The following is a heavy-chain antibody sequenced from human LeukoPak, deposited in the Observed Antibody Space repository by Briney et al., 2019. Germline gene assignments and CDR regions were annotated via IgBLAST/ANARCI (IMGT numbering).Heavy chain of an antibody. V-gene: IGHV3-21*01. CDR1: GFTFSSYT. CDR2: ISSSSSTT. D-gene: IGHD2-21*01. Sequence: PGRSLRLSCAASGFTFSSYTMNWVRQAQGKGLEWVSSISSSSSTTYYADSVEGRFTISRDNARNSLYLQMNSLRAEDTAVYYCLRGDVRDYWGQGTLVTVSS. J-gene: IGHJ4*02. CDR3: LRGDVRDY.